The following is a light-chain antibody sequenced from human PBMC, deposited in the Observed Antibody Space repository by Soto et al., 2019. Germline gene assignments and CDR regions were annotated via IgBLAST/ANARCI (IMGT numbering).Light chain of an antibody. Sequence: EIVLTQSPGTLSLSPGERATLSCRASQSVSSSYLAWYQQKPGQAPSLLIYGASSRATGIPDRFSGSGSGTDFTLAISRLEPEDFAVYYYQQYGSSPPLTFGGGTKVEIK. CDR1: QSVSSSY. CDR3: QQYGSSPPLT. J-gene: IGKJ4*01. V-gene: IGKV3-20*01. CDR2: GAS.